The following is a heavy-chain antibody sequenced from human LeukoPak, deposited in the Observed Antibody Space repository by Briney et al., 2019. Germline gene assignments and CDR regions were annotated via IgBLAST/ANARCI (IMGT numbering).Heavy chain of an antibody. D-gene: IGHD2-15*01. CDR1: GGSFSGYY. Sequence: PSETLSLTCAVYGGSFSGYYWSWIRQPPGKGLEWIGEINHSGSTNYNPSLKSRVAISVDTSKNQFSLKLSSVTAADTAVYYCARGLSAIVYWGQGTLVTVSS. CDR3: ARGLSAIVY. J-gene: IGHJ4*02. CDR2: INHSGST. V-gene: IGHV4-34*01.